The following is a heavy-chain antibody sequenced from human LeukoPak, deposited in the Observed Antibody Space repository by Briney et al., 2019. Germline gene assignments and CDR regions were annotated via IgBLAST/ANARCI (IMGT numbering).Heavy chain of an antibody. Sequence: GGSLRLSCAASGFTFSSYSMNWVRQAPGKGLEWVSYISSSGSTIYYADSVKGRFTISRDNAKNSLYLQMNSLRAEDTALYYCARDWSGQSYDYWGQGTLVTVSS. J-gene: IGHJ4*02. CDR2: ISSSGSTI. CDR1: GFTFSSYS. V-gene: IGHV3-48*04. D-gene: IGHD3-3*01. CDR3: ARDWSGQSYDY.